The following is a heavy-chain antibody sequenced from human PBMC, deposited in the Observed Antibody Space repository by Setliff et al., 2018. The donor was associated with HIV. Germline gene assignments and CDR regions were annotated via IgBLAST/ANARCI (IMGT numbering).Heavy chain of an antibody. D-gene: IGHD3-3*01. CDR1: GGSISSSSYY. J-gene: IGHJ4*02. Sequence: SETLSLTCTVSGGSISSSSYYWGWIRQPPGKGLEWIGSIYYSGSTYYNPSLKSRLTISVDTDENQFSLKLRSVTAAETAVYYCARQIASGYWAFDSWGQGTLVTVSS. CDR3: ARQIASGYWAFDS. CDR2: IYYSGST. V-gene: IGHV4-39*01.